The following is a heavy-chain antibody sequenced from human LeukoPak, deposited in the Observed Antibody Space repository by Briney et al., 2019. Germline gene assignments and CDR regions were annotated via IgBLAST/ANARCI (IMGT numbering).Heavy chain of an antibody. J-gene: IGHJ4*02. Sequence: GSLRLSCVASGLTFNNYNMNWVRQAPGKGLEWIGEINHSGSTNYNPSLKSRVTISVDTSKNQFSLKLSSVTAADTAVYYCARGPNRILYYYGSGPSPFDYWGQGTLVTVSS. V-gene: IGHV4-34*01. CDR1: GLTFNNYN. D-gene: IGHD3-10*01. CDR2: INHSGST. CDR3: ARGPNRILYYYGSGPSPFDY.